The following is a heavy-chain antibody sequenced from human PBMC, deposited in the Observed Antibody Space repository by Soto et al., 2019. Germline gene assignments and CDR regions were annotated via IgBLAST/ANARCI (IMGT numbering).Heavy chain of an antibody. CDR3: ARALGSWGSYYFDH. J-gene: IGHJ4*02. D-gene: IGHD3-16*01. CDR1: GFSLDTWGVG. V-gene: IGHV2-5*02. Sequence: QITLKESGPTLVRPTQTLTLTCTVSGFSLDTWGVGVGWIRQPPGKAPEWLALIYWDDDKRYSPALKNRLTITNDTTNNPVVLTVTNMDPVDTVTYYCARALGSWGSYYFDHWGQGTLVTVSS. CDR2: IYWDDDK.